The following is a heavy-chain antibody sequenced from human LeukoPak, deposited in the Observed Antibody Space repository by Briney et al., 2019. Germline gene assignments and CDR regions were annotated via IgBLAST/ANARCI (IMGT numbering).Heavy chain of an antibody. CDR2: IYYSGST. V-gene: IGHV4-59*01. J-gene: IGHJ4*02. CDR1: GGSISSYY. D-gene: IGHD5-12*01. CDR3: ASDNIVATIG. Sequence: PSETLSLACTVSGGSISSYYWSWIRQPPGKGLEWIGYIYYSGSTNYNPSLKSRVTISVDTSKNQFSLKLSSVTAADTAVYYCASDNIVATIGWGQGTLVTVSS.